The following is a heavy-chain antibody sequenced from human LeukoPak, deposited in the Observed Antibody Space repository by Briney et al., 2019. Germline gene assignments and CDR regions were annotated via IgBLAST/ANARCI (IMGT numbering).Heavy chain of an antibody. D-gene: IGHD5-12*01. CDR1: GYTFTSYD. CDR2: MNPNSGNT. V-gene: IGHV1-8*03. J-gene: IGHJ6*03. CDR3: AGAGVGLATIKPYYMDV. Sequence: GASVKVSCKASGYTFTSYDINWVRQATGQGLEWMGWMNPNSGNTGYAQKFQGRVTITRNTSISTAYMELSSLRSEDTAVYYCAGAGVGLATIKPYYMDVWGKGTTVTVSS.